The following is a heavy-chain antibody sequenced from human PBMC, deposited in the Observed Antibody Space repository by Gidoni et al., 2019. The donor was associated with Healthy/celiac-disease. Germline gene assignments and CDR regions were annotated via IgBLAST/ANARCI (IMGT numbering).Heavy chain of an antibody. J-gene: IGHJ5*02. D-gene: IGHD3-3*01. CDR1: GYTFTSYS. CDR2: INPSGGST. Sequence: QVQLVQSGAEVKKPGASVKVSCKASGYTFTSYSMHWVRQAPGQGVEWMGIINPSGGSTSYAQKFQGRVTMTRDTSTSTVYMELSSLRSEDTAVYYCAVGRITIFGVVTGWFDPWGQGTLVTVSS. CDR3: AVGRITIFGVVTGWFDP. V-gene: IGHV1-46*01.